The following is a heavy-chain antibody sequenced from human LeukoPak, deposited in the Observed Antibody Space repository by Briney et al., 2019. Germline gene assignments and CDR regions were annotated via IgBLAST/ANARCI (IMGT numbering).Heavy chain of an antibody. D-gene: IGHD1-1*01. CDR3: ASGVGTTGTGY. CDR2: ISRSSATI. J-gene: IGHJ4*02. V-gene: IGHV3-48*01. Sequence: GGSLGLSCAASGFTFKTYSMKRVRPAPGEGLGWLSYISRSSATIYYADSVKGRFTISRDNVKNSLYLQMNSLRGEDTAVYYCASGVGTTGTGYWGQGTRVTVSS. CDR1: GFTFKTYS.